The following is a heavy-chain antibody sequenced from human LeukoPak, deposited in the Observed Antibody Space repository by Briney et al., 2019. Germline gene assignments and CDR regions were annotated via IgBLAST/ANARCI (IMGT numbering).Heavy chain of an antibody. V-gene: IGHV3-48*01. CDR3: AKSLFYGDYKGVDY. Sequence: PGGSLRLSCAASGFTFSNYVMSWVRQAPGKGLEWVSYISSSSSTIYYADSVKGRFTISRDNSKNTLYLQMNSLRAEDTAVYYCAKSLFYGDYKGVDYWGQGTLVTVSS. CDR1: GFTFSNYV. J-gene: IGHJ4*02. CDR2: ISSSSSTI. D-gene: IGHD4-17*01.